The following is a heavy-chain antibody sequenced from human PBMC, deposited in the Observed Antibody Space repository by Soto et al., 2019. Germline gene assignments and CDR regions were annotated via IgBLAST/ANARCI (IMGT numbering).Heavy chain of an antibody. CDR3: ARGHHRTRDGYNFQSYYYGMDV. Sequence: EASVKVSGKASGGTFSSYAISWVRQAPGQGLEWMGGTIPIFGTANYAQKFQGRVTITADKSTSTAYMELSSLRSEDTAVYYCARGHHRTRDGYNFQSYYYGMDVWGQGTTVTVSS. CDR1: GGTFSSYA. CDR2: TIPIFGTA. D-gene: IGHD5-12*01. V-gene: IGHV1-69*06. J-gene: IGHJ6*02.